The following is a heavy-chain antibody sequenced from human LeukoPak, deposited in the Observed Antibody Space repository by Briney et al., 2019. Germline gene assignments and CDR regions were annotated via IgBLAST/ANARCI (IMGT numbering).Heavy chain of an antibody. CDR1: GYTFTSYD. J-gene: IGHJ4*02. Sequence: GASVKVSCKASGYTFTSYDINWVRQATGQGLEWMGWMNPNSGNTGYAQKFQGRVTMTRNTSISTAYMELSSLRSEDTAVCYCASLGDDSSGYYQFDYWGQGTLVTVSS. D-gene: IGHD3-22*01. V-gene: IGHV1-8*01. CDR3: ASLGDDSSGYYQFDY. CDR2: MNPNSGNT.